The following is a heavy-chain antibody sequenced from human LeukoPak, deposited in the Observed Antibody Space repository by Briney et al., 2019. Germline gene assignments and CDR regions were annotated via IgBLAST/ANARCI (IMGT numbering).Heavy chain of an antibody. CDR1: GVSISSNY. CDR3: ASFYYDSSGYPYAFDT. V-gene: IGHV4-59*01. CDR2: IYYSGST. Sequence: WETLSLTCTVSGVSISSNYWSWVRQPPGKGLEWIGYIYYSGSTKYNPSLKSRVTITVETSENKFSLKLSSVTAADTAVYYCASFYYDSSGYPYAFDTWGQGTMVTVSS. D-gene: IGHD3-22*01. J-gene: IGHJ3*02.